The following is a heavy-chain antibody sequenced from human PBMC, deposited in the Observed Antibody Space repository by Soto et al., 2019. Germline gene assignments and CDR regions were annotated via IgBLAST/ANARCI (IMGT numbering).Heavy chain of an antibody. Sequence: EVQLVESGGGLVQPGGSLRLSCAASGFTFSSYWMSWVRQAPGKGLEWVANIKQDGSEKYYVDSVKGRFTISRDNAKNSLYLQMNSLRAEDTAVYYCARVAAAGRYNWFDPWGQGTLVTVSS. CDR1: GFTFSSYW. J-gene: IGHJ5*02. CDR3: ARVAAAGRYNWFDP. CDR2: IKQDGSEK. V-gene: IGHV3-7*03. D-gene: IGHD6-13*01.